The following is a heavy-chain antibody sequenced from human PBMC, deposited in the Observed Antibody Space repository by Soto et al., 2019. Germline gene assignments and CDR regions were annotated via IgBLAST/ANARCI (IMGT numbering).Heavy chain of an antibody. V-gene: IGHV1-8*01. CDR3: AQNGQWLATPPVA. CDR1: GYTFTSYD. D-gene: IGHD6-19*01. Sequence: ASVKVSCKASGYTFTSYDINWVRQATGQGLEWMGWMNPNSGNTGYAQKFQGRVTMTRNTSISTAYMELNSLRAEDTAIYYYAQNGQWLATPPVAWGQGSLVTVSS. CDR2: MNPNSGNT. J-gene: IGHJ4*02.